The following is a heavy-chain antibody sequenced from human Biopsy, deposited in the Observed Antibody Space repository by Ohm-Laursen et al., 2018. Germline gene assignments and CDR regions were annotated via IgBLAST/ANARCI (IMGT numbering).Heavy chain of an antibody. CDR3: ASAGYNPDWNFDL. D-gene: IGHD5-24*01. CDR1: DDSIRNFY. V-gene: IGHV4-59*08. J-gene: IGHJ2*01. CDR2: ASYSGYT. Sequence: SDTLSLTCTVSDDSIRNFYWTWIRQPPGQGLEWIGHASYSGYTNYNPSLKSRVTISVDTSKNHFSLNLRSVTAADTAVYSCASAGYNPDWNFDLWGRGTRVTVSS.